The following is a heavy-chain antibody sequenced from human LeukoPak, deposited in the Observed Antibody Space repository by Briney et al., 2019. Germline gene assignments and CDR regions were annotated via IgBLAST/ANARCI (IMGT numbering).Heavy chain of an antibody. D-gene: IGHD3-10*01. J-gene: IGHJ5*02. CDR2: IRYDGSNK. CDR3: AKEKDYYGSGSYFNWFDP. CDR1: GFTFSGYG. Sequence: PGGSLRLSCAASGFTFSGYGMHWVRQAPGKGLEWVAFIRYDGSNKYYADSVKGRFTISRDNSKNTLYLQMNSLRAEDTAVYYCAKEKDYYGSGSYFNWFDPWGQGTLVTVSS. V-gene: IGHV3-30*02.